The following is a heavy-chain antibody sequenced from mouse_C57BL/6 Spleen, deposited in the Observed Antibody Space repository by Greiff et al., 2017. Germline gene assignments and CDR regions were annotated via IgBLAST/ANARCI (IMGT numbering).Heavy chain of an antibody. Sequence: DVQLQESGGGLVKPGGSLKLSCAASGFTFSDYGMHWVRQAPEKGLEWVAYISSGSSTIYYADTVKGRFTISRDNAKNTLFLQMTSLRSEDTAMDYCEEILRYYAMDYWGQGTSVTVSS. CDR1: GFTFSDYG. CDR3: EEILRYYAMDY. J-gene: IGHJ4*01. V-gene: IGHV5-17*01. CDR2: ISSGSSTI. D-gene: IGHD1-1*01.